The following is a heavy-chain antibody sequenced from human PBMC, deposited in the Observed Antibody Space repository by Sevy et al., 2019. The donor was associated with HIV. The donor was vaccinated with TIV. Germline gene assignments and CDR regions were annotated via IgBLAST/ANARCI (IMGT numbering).Heavy chain of an antibody. V-gene: IGHV3-30*04. CDR1: GFSFSNYA. D-gene: IGHD5-18*01. Sequence: GGSLRLSCAASGFSFSNYAMHWVRQAPGKGLEWVALISYDGSNKYYADSVKGRFTISRDNSKNTLYLQMNSLRTEDTAVYYCARGGGTAMAMEYFDYWGQGTLVTVSS. CDR2: ISYDGSNK. J-gene: IGHJ4*02. CDR3: ARGGGTAMAMEYFDY.